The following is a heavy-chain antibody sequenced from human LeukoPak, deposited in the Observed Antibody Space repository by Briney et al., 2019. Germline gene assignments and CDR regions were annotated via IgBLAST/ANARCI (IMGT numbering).Heavy chain of an antibody. CDR1: GGSFTGYY. D-gene: IGHD6-13*01. Sequence: SETLSLTCAVYGGSFTGYYWSWIRQPPGKGLEWIGDINHSGSTNYNPSLKSRVTISVDTSKNQFSLKLSSVTAADTAVYYCARSSGSSWYAWFDPWGQGTLVTVSS. CDR2: INHSGST. J-gene: IGHJ5*02. V-gene: IGHV4-34*01. CDR3: ARSSGSSWYAWFDP.